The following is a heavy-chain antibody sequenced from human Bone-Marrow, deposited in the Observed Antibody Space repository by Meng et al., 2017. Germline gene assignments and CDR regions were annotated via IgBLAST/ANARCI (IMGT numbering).Heavy chain of an antibody. V-gene: IGHV1-8*01. CDR1: GYTFTSYE. CDR2: MNPNSGNT. D-gene: IGHD5-18*01. Sequence: QLEHSGAEVKRPGSEVTVSCKASGYTFTSYEINWVQKATGQGLEWMGWMNPNSGNTGYAQKFQGRVTMTRNTSIGTAYMELSSLRSEDTAVYYCARSGIQLWLYYWGQGTLVTVSS. CDR3: ARSGIQLWLYY. J-gene: IGHJ4*02.